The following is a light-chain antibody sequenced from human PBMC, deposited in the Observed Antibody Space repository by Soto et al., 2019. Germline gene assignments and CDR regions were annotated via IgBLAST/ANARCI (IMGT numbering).Light chain of an antibody. CDR3: HQASSFPLS. V-gene: IGKV3-15*01. CDR1: QSVSSN. CDR2: GAS. J-gene: IGKJ5*01. Sequence: EIVMTQSPATLSVSPGERATLSCRASQSVSSNLAWYQQKPGQAPRLLIYGASTRATGIPARFSGSGSGTDFTLTITSLQPEDFATYYCHQASSFPLSFGGGTRLEIK.